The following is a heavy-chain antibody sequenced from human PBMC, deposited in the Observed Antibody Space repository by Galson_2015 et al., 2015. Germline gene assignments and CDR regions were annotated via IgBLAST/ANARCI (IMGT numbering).Heavy chain of an antibody. CDR3: ASLSMVRGVTDGPFDY. CDR1: GYTFTSYD. D-gene: IGHD3-10*01. J-gene: IGHJ4*02. Sequence: SVKVSCKASGYTFTSYDINWVRQATGQGLEWMGWMNPNSGNTGYAQKFQGRVTMTRNTSISTAYMELSSLRSEDTAVYYCASLSMVRGVTDGPFDYWGQGTLVTVSS. CDR2: MNPNSGNT. V-gene: IGHV1-8*01.